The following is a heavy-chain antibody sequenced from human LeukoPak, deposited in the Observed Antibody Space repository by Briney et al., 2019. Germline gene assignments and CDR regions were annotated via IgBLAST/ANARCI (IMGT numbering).Heavy chain of an antibody. V-gene: IGHV3-48*02. Sequence: PGGSLRLSCAASGFTFSTYNMNSVRQAPGKGLEGVSYITISDTTIYYADSVKGRFTISSDNAKNSLYLQMNSLRDEDTAVYYCGRVAYYYMAVWGKGTTVTVSS. CDR1: GFTFSTYN. CDR2: ITISDTTI. CDR3: GRVAYYYMAV. J-gene: IGHJ6*03.